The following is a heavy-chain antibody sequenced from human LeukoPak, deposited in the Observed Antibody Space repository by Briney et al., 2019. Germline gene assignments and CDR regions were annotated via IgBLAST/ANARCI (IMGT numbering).Heavy chain of an antibody. CDR1: GGSISSSSYY. D-gene: IGHD3-3*01. V-gene: IGHV4-39*01. CDR2: IYYSGST. Sequence: PSETLSLTCTVSGGSISSSSYYWGWIRQPPGKGLEWIGSIYYSGSTYYNPSLKSRVTISVDTSKNQFSLKLSSVTAADTAVYYCARQYLFDFGVVIGPPNWFDPWGQGTLVTVSS. J-gene: IGHJ5*02. CDR3: ARQYLFDFGVVIGPPNWFDP.